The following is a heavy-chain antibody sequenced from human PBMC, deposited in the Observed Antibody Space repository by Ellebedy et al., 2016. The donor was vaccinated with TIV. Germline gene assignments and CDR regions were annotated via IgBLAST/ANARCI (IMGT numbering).Heavy chain of an antibody. CDR1: GESLIGYY. CDR2: INPSGST. J-gene: IGHJ4*02. V-gene: IGHV4-34*01. CDR3: ARIGYCGRTSCYDY. D-gene: IGHD2-2*01. Sequence: GSLRLXXAVYGESLIGYYWSWIRQPPGKGLEWIGEINPSGSTNYNPSLKSRVTISVDTSKIQFSLKLSSVTAADTAVYYCARIGYCGRTSCYDYWGQGTLVTVSS.